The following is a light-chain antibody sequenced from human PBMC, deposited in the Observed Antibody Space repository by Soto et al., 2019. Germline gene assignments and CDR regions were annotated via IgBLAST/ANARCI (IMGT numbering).Light chain of an antibody. CDR3: QQRSNWPPVIT. J-gene: IGKJ5*01. CDR2: DAS. Sequence: EIVLTQSPANLSLSPGERATLSCRASQSFSSYLAWYTQKPGQAPRLLIYDASKRATGIPARFSGRGSGTDFTLTISSLEPEDFAVYYCQQRSNWPPVITFGQGTRLEIK. V-gene: IGKV3-11*01. CDR1: QSFSSY.